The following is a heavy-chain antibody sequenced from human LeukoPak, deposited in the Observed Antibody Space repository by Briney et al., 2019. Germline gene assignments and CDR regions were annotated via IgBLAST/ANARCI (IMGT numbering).Heavy chain of an antibody. CDR2: IYHSGST. Sequence: SETLSLTCTVSGDSISGYYWSWIRQPPGKGLEWIGRIYHSGSTYHNPSLKSRVIISVDTSKNQFSLKVTSVTAADTAVYYCARSYRGAYSPWGQGTLVTVSS. CDR3: ARSYRGAYSP. J-gene: IGHJ5*02. CDR1: GDSISGYY. D-gene: IGHD1-26*01. V-gene: IGHV4-59*04.